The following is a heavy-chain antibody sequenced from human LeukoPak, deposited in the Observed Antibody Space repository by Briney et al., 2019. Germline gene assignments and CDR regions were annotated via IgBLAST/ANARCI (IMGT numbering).Heavy chain of an antibody. V-gene: IGHV1-2*02. CDR3: ARAKGICSGGSCYLLLSYGID. CDR1: GYTFTGYY. CDR2: INPSSGGT. D-gene: IGHD2-15*01. Sequence: KPGASVKVSCKASGYTFTGYYMHWVRQAPGQGLEWMGWINPSSGGTNYAQKFQGRVTMTRDTSTSTAYMELSRLRSDDTAVYYCARAKGICSGGSCYLLLSYGIDWGQGTLVTVSS. J-gene: IGHJ4*02.